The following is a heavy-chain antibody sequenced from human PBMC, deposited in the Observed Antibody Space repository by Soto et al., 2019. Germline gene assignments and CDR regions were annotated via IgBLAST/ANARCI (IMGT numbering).Heavy chain of an antibody. D-gene: IGHD2-2*01. Sequence: EVQLLESGGGLVQPGGSLRLSCAASGFTFSSYAMSWVRQAPGKGLEWVSAISGSGGSTYYADSVKGRFTISRDNSKNTLYLQMKSLGAEDTAVYYCAKDVSNIVVVPAPDYWGQGTLVTVSS. CDR2: ISGSGGST. J-gene: IGHJ4*02. CDR3: AKDVSNIVVVPAPDY. V-gene: IGHV3-23*01. CDR1: GFTFSSYA.